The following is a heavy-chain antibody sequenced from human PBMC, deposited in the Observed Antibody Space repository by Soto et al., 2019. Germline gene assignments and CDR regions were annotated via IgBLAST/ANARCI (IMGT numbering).Heavy chain of an antibody. CDR3: TRRTVFEDYYYYYGMDV. CDR2: IRSKANSYAT. V-gene: IGHV3-73*01. Sequence: PGGSLRLSCAASGFTFSGSAMHWVRQASGKGLEWVGRIRSKANSYATAYAASVKGRFTISRDDSKNTAYLQMNSLKTEDTAVYYCTRRTVFEDYYYYYGMDVWGQGTTVTVSS. D-gene: IGHD4-17*01. J-gene: IGHJ6*02. CDR1: GFTFSGSA.